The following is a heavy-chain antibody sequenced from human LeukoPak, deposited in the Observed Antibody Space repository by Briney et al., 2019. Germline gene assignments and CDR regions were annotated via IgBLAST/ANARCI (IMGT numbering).Heavy chain of an antibody. CDR3: ARDRIVVVPAANSYYFDY. V-gene: IGHV1-69*04. D-gene: IGHD2-2*01. CDR1: GYTLTGYY. J-gene: IGHJ4*02. CDR2: IIPILGIA. Sequence: SVKVSCKASGYTLTGYYMHWVRQAPGQGLEWMGRIIPILGIANYAQKFQGRVTITADKSTSTAYMELSSLRSEDTAVYYCARDRIVVVPAANSYYFDYWGQGTLVTVSS.